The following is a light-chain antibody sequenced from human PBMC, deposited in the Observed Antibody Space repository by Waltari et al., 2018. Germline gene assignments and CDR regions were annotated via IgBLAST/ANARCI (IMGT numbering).Light chain of an antibody. CDR1: NIGSRS. V-gene: IGLV3-21*02. CDR3: HVWDANTVM. CDR2: LDS. Sequence: VLPQAPPVSLPPGQPATVTWGGDNIGSRSVHWYQQRPGRAPVLVVYLDSDRPSGIPERFSGSKSGNAATLTISRVEAGDEADYYCHVWDANTVMFGGGTKLTVL. J-gene: IGLJ3*02.